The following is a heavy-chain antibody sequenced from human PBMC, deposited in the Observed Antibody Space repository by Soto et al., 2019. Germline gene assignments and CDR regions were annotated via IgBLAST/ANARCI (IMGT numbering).Heavy chain of an antibody. CDR3: AKDAVYCSGYNCSYYFDY. CDR1: GFTFDDYA. D-gene: IGHD2-15*01. Sequence: EVQLVESGGGLVQPGRSLRLSCAASGFTFDDYAMHWVRQVPGKGLEWVSGISWNSDSEAYADSVKGRFTVSRDNAKNSLYLQMNSLRPEDTALYYCAKDAVYCSGYNCSYYFDYWGQGTLVTVSS. V-gene: IGHV3-9*01. J-gene: IGHJ4*02. CDR2: ISWNSDSE.